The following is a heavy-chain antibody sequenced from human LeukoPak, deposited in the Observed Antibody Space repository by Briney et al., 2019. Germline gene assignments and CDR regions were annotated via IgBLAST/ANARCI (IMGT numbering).Heavy chain of an antibody. D-gene: IGHD3-22*01. V-gene: IGHV4-39*01. Sequence: SETLSLTCTVSGASISTSSYYWGCIRQPPGKGLEWIGNIYYSGSTHYNPSLKNRVTISVDTSKNQFSLKLSSVTAADTAVYYCARQDYYLNWFDPWGQGTLVTVSS. CDR1: GASISTSSYY. CDR2: IYYSGST. J-gene: IGHJ5*02. CDR3: ARQDYYLNWFDP.